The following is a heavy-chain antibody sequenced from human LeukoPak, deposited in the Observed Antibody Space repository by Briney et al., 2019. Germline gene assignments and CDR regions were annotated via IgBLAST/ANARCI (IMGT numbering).Heavy chain of an antibody. CDR2: INPNSGGT. J-gene: IGHJ4*02. CDR3: ARSDSRGYLDY. V-gene: IGHV1-2*02. D-gene: IGHD3-22*01. CDR1: GYTFSAYY. Sequence: ASVKVSFKASGYTFSAYYMHWVRQAPGQGLEWMGWINPNSGGTNYAQKFQGRVTMTRDTSISTAYIELRSDDTAVYYCARSDSRGYLDYWGQGTLVTVSS.